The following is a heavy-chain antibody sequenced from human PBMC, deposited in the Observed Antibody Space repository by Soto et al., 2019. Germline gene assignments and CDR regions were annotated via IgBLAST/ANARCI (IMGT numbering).Heavy chain of an antibody. V-gene: IGHV4-39*01. Sequence: SETLPLTCTVSGGSITISSYYWGWIRQPPGKGLEWIGSIYYSGSTYYNPSLKSRVTISVDTSKNQFSLKLSSMTAADTAVYYCACIFSGGYGYGFYYYGMDVWGQGTTVT. CDR2: IYYSGST. CDR1: GGSITISSYY. J-gene: IGHJ6*02. CDR3: ACIFSGGYGYGFYYYGMDV. D-gene: IGHD5-18*01.